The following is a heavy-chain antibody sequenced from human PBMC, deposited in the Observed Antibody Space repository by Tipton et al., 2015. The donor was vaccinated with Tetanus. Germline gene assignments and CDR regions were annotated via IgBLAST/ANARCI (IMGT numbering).Heavy chain of an antibody. D-gene: IGHD3-16*01. CDR1: GGSISSGDW. V-gene: IGHV4-4*02. CDR3: ARPPWGSFGMDV. J-gene: IGHJ6*02. CDR2: IHQSGRT. Sequence: TLSLTCAVYGGSISSGDWWSWVRQPPGKGLEWVGEIHQSGRTNYNGSLKGRVTISMDTSKNQFSLTLNSVTAADTAVYYRARPPWGSFGMDVWGQGATVTVSS.